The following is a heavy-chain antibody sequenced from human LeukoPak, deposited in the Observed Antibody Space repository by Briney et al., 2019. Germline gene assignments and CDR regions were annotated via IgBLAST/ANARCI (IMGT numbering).Heavy chain of an antibody. CDR2: INPIFGTA. CDR1: GGTFSSYA. V-gene: IGHV1-69*01. J-gene: IGHJ4*02. CDR3: ARDGNDILTGYYKAPLDY. Sequence: SVKVSCKASGGTFSSYAISWVRQAPGQGLEWMGGINPIFGTANYAQKFQGRVTITADESTSTAYMELSSLRSEDTAVYYCARDGNDILTGYYKAPLDYWGQGTLVTVSS. D-gene: IGHD3-9*01.